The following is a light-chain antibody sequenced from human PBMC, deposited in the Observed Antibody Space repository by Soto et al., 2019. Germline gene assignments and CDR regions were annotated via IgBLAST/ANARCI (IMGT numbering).Light chain of an antibody. V-gene: IGKV3-15*01. CDR2: DAS. Sequence: EIVMTQSPATLSVSPGERATLSCRASQSISSNVAWYQQKPGQAPRLLIHDASTRATGIPARFRGSGSGTEFTLTISSLQSEDFAVYYCQQYHKWPPLTFGGGTKVEI. CDR1: QSISSN. CDR3: QQYHKWPPLT. J-gene: IGKJ4*01.